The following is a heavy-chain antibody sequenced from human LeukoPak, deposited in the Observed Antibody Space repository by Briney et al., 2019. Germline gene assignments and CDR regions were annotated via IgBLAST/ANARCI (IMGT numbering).Heavy chain of an antibody. CDR3: ARVRGSWYNLDY. Sequence: RSGGSLRLSCSASGFTFSNYAMHWVRQAPGKGLEYVSAISSNGGNTYYADSVKGRFTISRDNAKNSLYLQMNSLRAEDTAVYYCARVRGSWYNLDYWGQGTLVTVSS. V-gene: IGHV3-64*04. CDR1: GFTFSNYA. J-gene: IGHJ4*02. CDR2: ISSNGGNT. D-gene: IGHD6-13*01.